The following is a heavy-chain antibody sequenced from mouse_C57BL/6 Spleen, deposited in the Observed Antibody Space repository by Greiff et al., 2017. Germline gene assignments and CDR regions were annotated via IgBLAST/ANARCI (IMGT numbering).Heavy chain of an antibody. CDR1: GFSLTSYG. CDR2: IWSGGST. CDR3: ARISLGYFDY. Sequence: VHLVESGPGLVQPSQSLSITCTVSGFSLTSYGVHWVRQSPGKGLEWLGVIWSGGSTDYNAAFISRLSISKDNSKCQVFFKMNSLQADDTARYSGARISLGYFDYWGQGTTLTVSS. V-gene: IGHV2-2*01. J-gene: IGHJ2*01.